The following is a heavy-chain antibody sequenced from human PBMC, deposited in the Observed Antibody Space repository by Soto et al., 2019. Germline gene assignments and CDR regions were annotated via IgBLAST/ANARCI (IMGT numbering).Heavy chain of an antibody. V-gene: IGHV5-10-1*01. Sequence: PGESLKISCKGSGYSFTSYWISWVRQMPGKGLEWMGRIDPSDSYTNYSPSFQGHVTISADKSISTAYLQWSSLKASDTAMYYCALTHESTVTTSYYYYGMDVWGQGTTVTVSS. CDR3: ALTHESTVTTSYYYYGMDV. CDR1: GYSFTSYW. D-gene: IGHD4-17*01. J-gene: IGHJ6*02. CDR2: IDPSDSYT.